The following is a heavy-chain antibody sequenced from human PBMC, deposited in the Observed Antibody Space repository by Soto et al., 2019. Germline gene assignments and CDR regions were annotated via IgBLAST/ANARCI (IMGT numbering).Heavy chain of an antibody. Sequence: ASVKVSCKASGYTFTGYYKHWVRQAPGQGLEWMGWINPNSGGTNYAQKFQGRVTMTRDTSISTAYMELSRLRSDDTAVYYCTRDMDSSGWYGAEYFQHWGQGTLVTVS. CDR1: GYTFTGYY. CDR3: TRDMDSSGWYGAEYFQH. V-gene: IGHV1-2*02. D-gene: IGHD6-19*01. J-gene: IGHJ1*01. CDR2: INPNSGGT.